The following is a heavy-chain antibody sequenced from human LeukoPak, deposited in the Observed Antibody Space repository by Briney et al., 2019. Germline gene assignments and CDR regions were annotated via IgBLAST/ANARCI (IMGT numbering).Heavy chain of an antibody. CDR3: AKEIVVVLDY. J-gene: IGHJ4*02. CDR1: GFTFNTYT. CDR2: ISGSGGST. Sequence: GGSLRLSCAASGFTFNTYTMNWVRQAPGKGLEWVSAISGSGGSTYYADSVKGRFTISRDNSKNTLYLQMNSLRAEDTAVYYCAKEIVVVLDYWGQGTLVTVSS. D-gene: IGHD2-2*01. V-gene: IGHV3-23*01.